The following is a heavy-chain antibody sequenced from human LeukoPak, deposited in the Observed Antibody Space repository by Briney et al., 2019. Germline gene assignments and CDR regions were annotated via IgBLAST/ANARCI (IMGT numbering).Heavy chain of an antibody. CDR2: IYPGDSDT. CDR3: ARPFSYDSSGYYLPSDY. J-gene: IGHJ4*02. Sequence: GESLKISCKGSGYSFNTYWIGWVRQMPGKGLEWMGIIYPGDSDTKYSPSFQGQVTISADKSISTAYLQWSSLKASDTAMYYCARPFSYDSSGYYLPSDYWGQGTLVTVSS. CDR1: GYSFNTYW. V-gene: IGHV5-51*01. D-gene: IGHD3-22*01.